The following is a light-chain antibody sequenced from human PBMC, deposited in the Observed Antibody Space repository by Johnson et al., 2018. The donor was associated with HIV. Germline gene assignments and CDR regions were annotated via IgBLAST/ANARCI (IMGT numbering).Light chain of an antibody. CDR1: SSNIGNNY. CDR2: ENN. CDR3: GTWDNSLNTGAV. V-gene: IGLV1-51*02. J-gene: IGLJ1*01. Sequence: HSVLTQPPSVSAAPGQRVTISCSGSSSNIGNNYVSWYQQLPGTAPKLLIYENNKRPSGIPDRFSGSKSGTSATLGITVLQTGDEADYYCGTWDNSLNTGAVFGPGTKVTVL.